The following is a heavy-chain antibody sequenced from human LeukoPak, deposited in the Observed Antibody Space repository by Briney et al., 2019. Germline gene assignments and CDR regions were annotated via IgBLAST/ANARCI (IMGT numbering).Heavy chain of an antibody. J-gene: IGHJ6*03. CDR1: GDSISSSSYY. V-gene: IGHV4-61*01. Sequence: PSETLSLTCTVSGDSISSSSYYWSWIRQPPGKGLEWIGYIYYSGSTNYNPSLKSRVTISVDTSKNQFSLKLSSVTAADTAVYYCARDGSDFWSGYYVPYMDVWGKGTTVTVSS. D-gene: IGHD3-3*01. CDR2: IYYSGST. CDR3: ARDGSDFWSGYYVPYMDV.